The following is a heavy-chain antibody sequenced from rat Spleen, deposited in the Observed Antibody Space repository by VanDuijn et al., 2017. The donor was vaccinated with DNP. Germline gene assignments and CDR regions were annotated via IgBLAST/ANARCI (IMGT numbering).Heavy chain of an antibody. CDR2: ISASGGST. CDR1: GFTFSSFP. CDR3: ATHTNYDC. Sequence: EVQLVESGGGLVQPGGSMKLSCAASGFTFSSFPMAWVRQAATKGLEWVATISASGGSTYYRDSVKGRFTISRDNAESTLYLQMDSLRSEDSAAYYCATHTNYDCWGQGVLVTVS. V-gene: IGHV5-46*01. J-gene: IGHJ2*01. D-gene: IGHD1-10*01.